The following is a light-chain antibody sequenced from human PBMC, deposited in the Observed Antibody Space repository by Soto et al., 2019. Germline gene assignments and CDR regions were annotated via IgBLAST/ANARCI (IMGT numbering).Light chain of an antibody. CDR3: QQYSKFPYT. Sequence: DVQMTQSPSTLSASVGDRVIITCRPSQSIDSWLAWYQQKRGKAPKLLIYKASILQSGVPSRFSGSDSGSEFTLTIISLQPDDFGTYYCQQYSKFPYTFGPGTKLEIK. J-gene: IGKJ2*01. CDR1: QSIDSW. V-gene: IGKV1-5*03. CDR2: KAS.